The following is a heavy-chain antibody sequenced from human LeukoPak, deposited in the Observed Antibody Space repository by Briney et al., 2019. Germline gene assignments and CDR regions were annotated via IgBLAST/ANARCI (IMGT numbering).Heavy chain of an antibody. Sequence: ASVKVSCKASGGTFSSYAISWVRQAPGQGLEWMGGTIPIFGTANYAQKFQGRVTITADKSTSTAYMELSSLRSEDTAVYYCAGYSGSYPMDYWGQGTLVTVSS. V-gene: IGHV1-69*06. CDR3: AGYSGSYPMDY. CDR2: TIPIFGTA. J-gene: IGHJ4*02. CDR1: GGTFSSYA. D-gene: IGHD1-26*01.